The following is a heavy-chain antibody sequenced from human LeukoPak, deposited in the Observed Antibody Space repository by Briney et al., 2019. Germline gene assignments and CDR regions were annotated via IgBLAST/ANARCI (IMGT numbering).Heavy chain of an antibody. D-gene: IGHD1-1*01. CDR1: GLTFGDYA. CDR2: IRSKAYGETA. J-gene: IGHJ4*02. V-gene: IGHV3-49*03. Sequence: GGSLRLSCTASGLTFGDYAMSWIRQAPGKGLEWVGFIRSKAYGETADYAASVKGRFTISRDDSKAIAYLQMNSLKTEDTAVYHCTRDRGAYNLYDYWGQGTLVTVSS. CDR3: TRDRGAYNLYDY.